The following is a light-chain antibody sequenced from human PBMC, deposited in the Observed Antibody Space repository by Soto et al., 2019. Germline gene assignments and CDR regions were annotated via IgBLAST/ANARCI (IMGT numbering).Light chain of an antibody. CDR1: SSDVGAYNY. CDR2: DVS. Sequence: QSVLTQPASVSGSPGQSITISCTGTSSDVGAYNYVSWYQQHPGKAPKLMIYDVSNRPSGVSNRFSGSKSGNTASLTISGLQAEDEADYYCTSFTSASTQVFGGGTQLTVL. V-gene: IGLV2-14*01. J-gene: IGLJ2*01. CDR3: TSFTSASTQV.